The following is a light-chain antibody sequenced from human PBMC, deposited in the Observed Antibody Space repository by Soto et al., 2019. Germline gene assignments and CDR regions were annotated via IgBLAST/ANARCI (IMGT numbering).Light chain of an antibody. V-gene: IGLV1-51*01. CDR1: SSNIGNNF. Sequence: QSVLTQPPSVSAAPGQQVTISCSGSSSNIGNNFASWYQQLPGTAPKLLIYDNNKRPSGIPDRFSGSKSGTSATLVLTGLQTGDEADYHCATWDSTLNGWVFGGGTKLTVL. CDR3: ATWDSTLNGWV. CDR2: DNN. J-gene: IGLJ3*02.